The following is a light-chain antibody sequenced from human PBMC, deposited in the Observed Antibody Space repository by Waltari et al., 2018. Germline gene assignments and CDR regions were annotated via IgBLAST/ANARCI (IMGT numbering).Light chain of an antibody. CDR2: DYS. CDR3: QVWDSNIDHGV. V-gene: IGLV3-21*02. J-gene: IGLJ3*02. Sequence: VLTQPPSLSVAPGQTAKITCGRNNIDSYSVHWYRQKPGQAPGVVLYDYSDRPSGIPERCSGSNSGNTATLTISRVEAGDEADYYCQVWDSNIDHGVFGGGTKLTVL. CDR1: NIDSYS.